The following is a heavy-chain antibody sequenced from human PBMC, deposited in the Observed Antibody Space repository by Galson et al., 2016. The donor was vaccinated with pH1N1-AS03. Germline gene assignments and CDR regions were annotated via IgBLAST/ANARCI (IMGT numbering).Heavy chain of an antibody. V-gene: IGHV4-59*12. CDR3: ARRFAERLLDDLSEAFDM. D-gene: IGHD3-3*01. CDR2: IPRSGST. CDR1: GDSIRSND. J-gene: IGHJ3*02. Sequence: SETLSLTCSVSGDSIRSNDWSWIRQSPGKGLEFIGYIPRSGSTNYNPSLKSRATISVDTSNSRFSLSLRSATAADTAVYFCARRFAERLLDDLSEAFDMWGQGTMVTVSS.